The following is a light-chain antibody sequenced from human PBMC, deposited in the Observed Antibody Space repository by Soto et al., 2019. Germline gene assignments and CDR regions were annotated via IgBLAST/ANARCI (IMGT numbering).Light chain of an antibody. CDR1: QSVSSN. Sequence: EIVMTQSPATLSVSPGERATLSCMASQSVSSNLAWYQQKPGQAPRLLIYGASTRATGIRARFSGSGSGTEFTLTSSSLQSEDFAGYYCQQYNNWPLTFGPGTKVDIK. CDR2: GAS. CDR3: QQYNNWPLT. J-gene: IGKJ3*01. V-gene: IGKV3-15*01.